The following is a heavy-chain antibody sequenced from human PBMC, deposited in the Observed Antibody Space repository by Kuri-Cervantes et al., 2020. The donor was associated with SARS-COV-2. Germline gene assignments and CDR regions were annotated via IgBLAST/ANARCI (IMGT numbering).Heavy chain of an antibody. Sequence: ETLSLTCAASGFTFSSYSMNWVRQAPGKGLEWVSYISSSGSTIYYADSVKGRFTISRDNAKNSLYLQMNSLRAEDTAVYYCARLTAHDYWGQGTLVTVSS. CDR2: ISSSGSTI. J-gene: IGHJ4*02. CDR1: GFTFSSYS. CDR3: ARLTAHDY. V-gene: IGHV3-48*04. D-gene: IGHD1-14*01.